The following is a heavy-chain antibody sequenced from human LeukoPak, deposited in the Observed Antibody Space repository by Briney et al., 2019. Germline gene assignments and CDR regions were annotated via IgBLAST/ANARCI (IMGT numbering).Heavy chain of an antibody. CDR3: ARHNGVVVVPAAHFGY. CDR1: GVSISTHY. Sequence: SETLSLTCNVSGVSISTHYWSWIRQSPGKGLEWIGFIYHSGTTNYNPSLKSRVTISIDTSKNEFSLKLSSVTAADTAVYYCARHNGVVVVPAAHFGYWGQGTLVTVSS. V-gene: IGHV4-59*08. CDR2: IYHSGTT. D-gene: IGHD2-2*01. J-gene: IGHJ4*02.